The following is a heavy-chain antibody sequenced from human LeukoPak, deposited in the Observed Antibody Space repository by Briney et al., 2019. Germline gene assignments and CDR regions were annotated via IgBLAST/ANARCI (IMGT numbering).Heavy chain of an antibody. J-gene: IGHJ4*02. V-gene: IGHV3-21*01. D-gene: IGHD6-13*01. Sequence: GALRPSCGTFGFTFSSCGMDWGRRAPGKGVEGVSSISGSSTYRYYADSVKGRFTVSRDNAKNSLYLQMNSLRAEDTAVYYCARPSSDWPQPRPFDYWGQGTLVTVSS. CDR1: GFTFSSCG. CDR2: ISGSSTYR. CDR3: ARPSSDWPQPRPFDY.